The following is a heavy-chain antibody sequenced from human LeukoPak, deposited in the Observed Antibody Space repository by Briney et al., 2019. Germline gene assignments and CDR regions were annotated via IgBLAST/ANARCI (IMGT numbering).Heavy chain of an antibody. D-gene: IGHD3-10*01. CDR1: GCSISNYY. CDR2: IYYSGAT. Sequence: KPSETLSLTCTVSGCSISNYYWSWIRQPPGKGLEWIGHIYYSGATKYNPPLKSRITISVDTSKNQFSLMLSSVTAADTAVYYCARFGITVVRGGKYYFDYWGQGTLVTVSS. CDR3: ARFGITVVRGGKYYFDY. J-gene: IGHJ4*02. V-gene: IGHV4-59*08.